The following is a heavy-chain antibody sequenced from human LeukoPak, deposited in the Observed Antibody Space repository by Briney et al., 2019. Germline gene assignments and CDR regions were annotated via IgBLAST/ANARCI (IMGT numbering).Heavy chain of an antibody. CDR2: IKHDASEK. CDR1: GFTFSSYG. CDR3: ARTTKYSFDI. Sequence: GRSLRLSCAASGFTFSSYGMHWVRQAPGQGLEWVAHIKHDASEKYYVDSVKGRFTISRDNAKNSLYLSMNSLRSEDTAVYYCARTTKYSFDIWGQGTMVTVSS. D-gene: IGHD2/OR15-2a*01. J-gene: IGHJ3*02. V-gene: IGHV3-7*01.